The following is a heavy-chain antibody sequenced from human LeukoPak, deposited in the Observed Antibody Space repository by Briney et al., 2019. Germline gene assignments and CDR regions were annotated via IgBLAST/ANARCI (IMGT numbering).Heavy chain of an antibody. CDR2: INPNSGGT. J-gene: IGHJ6*03. V-gene: IGHV1-2*02. CDR3: ARDSTGTTYYYDYYMDI. D-gene: IGHD1-1*01. Sequence: ASVKVSCKASGYTFTGYYMHWVRQAPGQGLEWMGWINPNSGGTHYAQKFQGRVTMTRDTAIRTAYMDLRRLTSDDTAVYHCARDSTGTTYYYDYYMDIWGQGTTVTVSS. CDR1: GYTFTGYY.